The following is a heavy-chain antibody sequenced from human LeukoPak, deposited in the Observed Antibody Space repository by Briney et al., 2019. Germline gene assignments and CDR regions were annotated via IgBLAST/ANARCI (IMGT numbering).Heavy chain of an antibody. D-gene: IGHD3-10*01. CDR2: ISSSSSYT. J-gene: IGHJ4*02. V-gene: IGHV3-48*03. CDR3: ARVSSGSSQNDY. CDR1: GFTYSSYE. Sequence: GGSLRLSCAASGFTYSSYEMNWVRQAPGKGLEWVSYISSSSSYTNYADSVKGRFTISRDNAKNSLYLQMNSLRAEDTAVYYCARVSSGSSQNDYWGQGTLVTVSS.